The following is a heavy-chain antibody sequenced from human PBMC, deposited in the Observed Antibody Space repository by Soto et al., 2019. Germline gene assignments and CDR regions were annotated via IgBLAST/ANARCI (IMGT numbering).Heavy chain of an antibody. CDR3: AKDEVGYSRINDDAFDI. V-gene: IGHV3-23*01. Sequence: VQLLESGGGLVQPGGSLRLSCAASGFTFSSYAMSWVRQAPGKGLEWVSAISGSGGSTYYADSVKGRFTISRDNSKNTLYLQMNSLRAEDTAVYYCAKDEVGYSRINDDAFDIWGQGTMVTVSS. CDR1: GFTFSSYA. D-gene: IGHD6-13*01. J-gene: IGHJ3*02. CDR2: ISGSGGST.